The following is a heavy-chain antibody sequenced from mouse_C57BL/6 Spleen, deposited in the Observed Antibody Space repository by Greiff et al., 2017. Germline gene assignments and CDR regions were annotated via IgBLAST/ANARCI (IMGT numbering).Heavy chain of an antibody. CDR3: AIDYYAMDY. J-gene: IGHJ4*01. CDR2: IWTGGGT. Sequence: VKVVESGPGLVAPSQSLSITCTVSGFSLPSYAISWVRQPPGKGLEWLGVIWTGGGTHYNSELKSRLSINKYNSKNQDFLKMNSLQTDDTASDYWAIDYYAMDYWSQGTSVTVSS. CDR1: GFSLPSYA. V-gene: IGHV2-9-1*01.